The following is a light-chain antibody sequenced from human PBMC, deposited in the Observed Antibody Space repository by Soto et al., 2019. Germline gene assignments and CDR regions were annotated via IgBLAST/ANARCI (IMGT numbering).Light chain of an antibody. CDR1: SSDVGSYNL. Sequence: QSVLTQPASVSGSPGQSITISCTGTSSDVGSYNLVSWYQQHPGKAPKVMIYEGTKRPSGVSNRFSGSKSGNTASLTISGLQAEDEADYYCSSYIGNSAWVFGGGTKLTVL. J-gene: IGLJ3*02. CDR3: SSYIGNSAWV. V-gene: IGLV2-23*01. CDR2: EGT.